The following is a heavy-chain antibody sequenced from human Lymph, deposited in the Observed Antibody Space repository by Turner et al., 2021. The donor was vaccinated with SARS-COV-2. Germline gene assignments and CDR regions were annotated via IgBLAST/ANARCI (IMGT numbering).Heavy chain of an antibody. V-gene: IGHV3-30-3*01. Sequence: QVQLVESGGGVVQPGRSLRLSCAAPGFTFSSYAMHWVRQAPGKGLEWVAVISFDGNNKYYTDSVKGRFTISRDNSKNTLYLQLNSLRPEDTAVYYCARGDYYGSGTYPGKTFDYWGQGTLVTVSS. CDR1: GFTFSSYA. J-gene: IGHJ4*02. CDR3: ARGDYYGSGTYPGKTFDY. D-gene: IGHD3-10*01. CDR2: ISFDGNNK.